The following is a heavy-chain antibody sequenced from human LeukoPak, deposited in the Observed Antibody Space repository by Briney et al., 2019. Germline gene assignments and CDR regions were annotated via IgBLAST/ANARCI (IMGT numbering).Heavy chain of an antibody. J-gene: IGHJ5*02. V-gene: IGHV1-46*01. CDR2: INPSGGST. Sequence: GASVKVSCKASGYTFTSYYMHWVRQAPGQGLEWLGIINPSGGSTSYAQKFQGRATMTRDTSTSTVYMELSSLRSEDTAVYYCAREGPGGLNWFDPWGQGTLVTVSS. CDR1: GYTFTSYY. CDR3: AREGPGGLNWFDP.